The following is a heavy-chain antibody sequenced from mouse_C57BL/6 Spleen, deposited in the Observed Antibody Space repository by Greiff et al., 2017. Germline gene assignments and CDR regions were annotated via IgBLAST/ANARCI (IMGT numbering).Heavy chain of an antibody. J-gene: IGHJ2*01. D-gene: IGHD2-1*01. CDR2: INYDGSST. Sequence: DVQLVESEGGLVQPGSSMKLSCTASGFTFSDYYMAWVRQVPEKGLEWVANINYDGSSTYYLDSLKSRFIITRDNAENILYLQMSSLKSEDTATYYCARDESYGNYHIDYWGQGTTLTVSS. CDR3: ARDESYGNYHIDY. V-gene: IGHV5-16*01. CDR1: GFTFSDYY.